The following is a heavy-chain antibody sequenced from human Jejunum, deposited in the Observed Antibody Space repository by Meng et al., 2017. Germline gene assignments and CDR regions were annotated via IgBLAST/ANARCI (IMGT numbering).Heavy chain of an antibody. CDR3: ARGVNAGVDY. J-gene: IGHJ4*02. V-gene: IGHV1-8*01. D-gene: IGHD7-27*01. CDR2: MSPENGNT. Sequence: VLQVRSGSRLRTSGSTGQSSCKASGYTFSSLHINWVRQATGQGPEWMGWMSPENGNTAYAQKFKGRVTMTRDTSVSTAYMELSGLTSDDSGVYYCARGVNAGVDYWGQGTLVTVSS. CDR1: GYTFSSLH.